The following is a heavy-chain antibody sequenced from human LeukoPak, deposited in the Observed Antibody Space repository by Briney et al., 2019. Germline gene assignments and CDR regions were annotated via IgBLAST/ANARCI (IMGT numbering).Heavy chain of an antibody. J-gene: IGHJ4*02. D-gene: IGHD4-23*01. Sequence: PGGSLRLSCAASGFTFSSYGMHWVRQAPGKGLVWVSRINSDGSSTSYADSVKGRFTISRDNAKNTLYLQMNSLRAEDTAVYYCARSYGGNLYYFDYWGQGTLVTVSS. CDR3: ARSYGGNLYYFDY. CDR2: INSDGSST. CDR1: GFTFSSYG. V-gene: IGHV3-74*01.